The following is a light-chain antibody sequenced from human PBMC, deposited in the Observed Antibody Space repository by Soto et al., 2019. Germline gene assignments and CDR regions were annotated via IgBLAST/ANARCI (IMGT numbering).Light chain of an antibody. CDR3: QHGYCPPPFI. CDR1: QSIGRF. Sequence: DIQMTQSPSSLSASVGDRVTITCRASQSIGRFLNWYQQKPGKAPALLIYAASSLQSGVTSRFSGSGSWTDFTITISSLQPEDVATYYCQHGYCPPPFIFGQGKRLEIK. V-gene: IGKV1-39*01. J-gene: IGKJ5*01. CDR2: AAS.